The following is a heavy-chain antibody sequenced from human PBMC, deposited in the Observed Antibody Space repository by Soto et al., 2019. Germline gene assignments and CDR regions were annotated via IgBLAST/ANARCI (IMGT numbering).Heavy chain of an antibody. CDR3: ARVQGTARNAFDV. Sequence: EVQLLESGGGLVQPGGTLRLSCEASGFNFSIYVMTWVRQAPGKGLEWVSAVSGSAGTTYYADSVKGRFYISRDNSKNTLYLQKNSLPAHDKAVYYYARVQGTARNAFDVGGHGTIVTVSS. D-gene: IGHD6-6*01. CDR2: VSGSAGTT. CDR1: GFNFSIYV. J-gene: IGHJ3*01. V-gene: IGHV3-23*01.